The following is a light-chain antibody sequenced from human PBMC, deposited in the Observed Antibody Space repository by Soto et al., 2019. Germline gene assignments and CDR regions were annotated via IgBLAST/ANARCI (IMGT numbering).Light chain of an antibody. CDR1: SSDVGGYNY. V-gene: IGLV2-14*01. J-gene: IGLJ1*01. CDR3: ISYTSSSTSYV. Sequence: QSVLTQPASVSGSRGQSITISCTGTSSDVGGYNYVAWYQQHPGKVPRLMIYEVSNRPSGVSNRFSGSKSGSTASLTISGLQAEDEADYYCISYTSSSTSYVFGTGTKV. CDR2: EVS.